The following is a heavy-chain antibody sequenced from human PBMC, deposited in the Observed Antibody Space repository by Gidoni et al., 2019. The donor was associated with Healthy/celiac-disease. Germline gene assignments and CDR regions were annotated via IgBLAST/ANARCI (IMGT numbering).Heavy chain of an antibody. V-gene: IGHV3-30-3*01. CDR2: ISYDGSNK. CDR1: GFTFSSYA. D-gene: IGHD4-17*01. Sequence: QVQLVASGGGVVQPGRSLRLSCAAPGFTFSSYAMQWVRQAPGKGTEWVAVISYDGSNKYYADSVKGRFTISRDNSKNTLYLQMNSLRAEDTAVYYCARDNPYGDPYDDAFDIWGQGTMVTVSS. J-gene: IGHJ3*02. CDR3: ARDNPYGDPYDDAFDI.